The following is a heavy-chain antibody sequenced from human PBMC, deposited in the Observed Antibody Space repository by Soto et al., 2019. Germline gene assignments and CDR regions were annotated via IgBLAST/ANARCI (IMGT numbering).Heavy chain of an antibody. V-gene: IGHV1-46*01. J-gene: IGHJ4*02. CDR1: GYTFTNYY. CDR3: EAIYFESNGYYGGKDY. D-gene: IGHD3-22*01. Sequence: ASVKVSCKASGYTFTNYYMHWVRQAPGQGLEWMGIINPSGGSTTYAQKFQGRVTMTRDTSTSTVYMELSSLRSEDTAVYYCEAIYFESNGYYGGKDYWGQGTPVTVSS. CDR2: INPSGGST.